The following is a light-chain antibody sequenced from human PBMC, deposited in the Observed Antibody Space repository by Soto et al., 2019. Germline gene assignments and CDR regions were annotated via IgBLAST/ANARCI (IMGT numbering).Light chain of an antibody. CDR3: QQRSNWPLT. Sequence: EIVLTQSPATLSLSPGERATLSCRASQSVNRNLAWYRQKPGQAPRLLIYDASNRATGIPARISGSGSGTDFTLTISSLEPADFAVYYCQQRSNWPLTFGGGTKVEI. CDR1: QSVNRN. J-gene: IGKJ4*01. V-gene: IGKV3-11*01. CDR2: DAS.